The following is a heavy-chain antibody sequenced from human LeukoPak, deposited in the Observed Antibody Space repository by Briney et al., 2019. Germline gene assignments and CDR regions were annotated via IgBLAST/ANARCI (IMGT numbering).Heavy chain of an antibody. V-gene: IGHV4-39*07. D-gene: IGHD3-3*01. CDR1: GGSISSSSYY. J-gene: IGHJ5*02. CDR2: IYYSGST. Sequence: SETLSLTCTVSGGSISSSSYYWGWIRQPPGKGLEWIGSIYYSGSTYYNPSLKSRVTISVDTSKNQFSLKLSSVTAADTAVYYCARVGVVNGWFDPWGQGTLVTVSS. CDR3: ARVGVVNGWFDP.